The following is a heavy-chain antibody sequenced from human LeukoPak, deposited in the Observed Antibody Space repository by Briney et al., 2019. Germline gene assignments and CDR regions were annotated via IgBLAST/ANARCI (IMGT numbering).Heavy chain of an antibody. V-gene: IGHV3-15*01. CDR2: NKSKTDGGTR. J-gene: IGHJ4*02. D-gene: IGHD3-9*01. CDR3: TSDPSLYDILTSNYRGGDY. CDR1: GLTFSPAW. Sequence: GVSLTLFCTASGLTFSPAWMRWARQCTGEALEWVGRNKSKTDGGTREYAAPVKGRFTISREDSNNTLYLQMNSLKSEDTAVYYCTSDPSLYDILTSNYRGGDYWAQGTLVTVSS.